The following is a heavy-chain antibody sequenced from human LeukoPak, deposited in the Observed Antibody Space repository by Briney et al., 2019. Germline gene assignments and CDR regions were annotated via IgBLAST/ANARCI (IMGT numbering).Heavy chain of an antibody. CDR2: INPSGGST. CDR3: ARDEGIAAAGVDY. J-gene: IGHJ4*02. Sequence: ASVTVSCTASGYTFTSYYMHWVRQAPGQGLEWMGIINPSGGSTSYAQEFQGRVTMTRDTSTSTVYMELSSLRSEDTAVYYCARDEGIAAAGVDYWGQGTLVTVSS. CDR1: GYTFTSYY. D-gene: IGHD6-13*01. V-gene: IGHV1-46*01.